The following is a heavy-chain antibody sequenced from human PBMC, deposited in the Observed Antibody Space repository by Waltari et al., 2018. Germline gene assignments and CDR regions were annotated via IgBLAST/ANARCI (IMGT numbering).Heavy chain of an antibody. J-gene: IGHJ3*02. D-gene: IGHD2-15*01. CDR2: MNPNSGNT. CDR3: AREGTSDYGGNPFSVYAFDI. CDR1: GYTFTSYD. Sequence: QVQLVQSGAEVKKPGASVKVSCKASGYTFTSYDINWVRQATGQGLEWMGWMNPNSGNTGYAQKFQGRVTITRNTSISTAYMELSSLRSEDTAVYYCAREGTSDYGGNPFSVYAFDIWGQGTMVTVSS. V-gene: IGHV1-8*03.